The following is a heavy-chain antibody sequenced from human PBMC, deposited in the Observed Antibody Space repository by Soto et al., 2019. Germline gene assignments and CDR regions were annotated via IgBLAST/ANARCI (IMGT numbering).Heavy chain of an antibody. D-gene: IGHD3-3*01. Sequence: TSETLSLTCTVSGGSISSGGYYWSWIRQHPGKGLEWIGYIYYSGSTYYNPSLKSRVTISVDTSKNQFSLKLSSVTAADMAVYYCASRTIFGVVATWGQGTLVTVSS. CDR3: ASRTIFGVVAT. CDR2: IYYSGST. J-gene: IGHJ4*02. V-gene: IGHV4-31*03. CDR1: GGSISSGGYY.